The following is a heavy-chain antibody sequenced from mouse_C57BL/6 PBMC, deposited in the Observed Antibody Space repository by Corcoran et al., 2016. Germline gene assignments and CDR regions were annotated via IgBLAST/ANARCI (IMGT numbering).Heavy chain of an antibody. CDR3: ARRGYCSSYPYYFDY. J-gene: IGHJ2*01. V-gene: IGHV9-3*01. D-gene: IGHD1-1*01. CDR2: INTYSGVP. CDR1: GYTFTTYG. Sequence: QIQLVQSGPELKKPGATVKISCKASGYTFTTYGMSWVKQAPGKGLKWMGWINTYSGVPTYADDFKGRFAFSLETSASTAYLQINNLKNEDTATYFCARRGYCSSYPYYFDYWGQGTTLTVSS.